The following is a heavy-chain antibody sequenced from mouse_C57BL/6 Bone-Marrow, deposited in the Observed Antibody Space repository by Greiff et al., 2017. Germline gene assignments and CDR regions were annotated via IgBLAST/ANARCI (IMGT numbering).Heavy chain of an antibody. V-gene: IGHV1-52*01. CDR3: ARSDPIRGYFHY. J-gene: IGHJ2*01. Sequence: VQLQQPGAELVRPGSSVKLSCKASGYTFTSYWMHWVKQRPIQGLEWIGNIDPSDSETHYNQTFKDKATLTVDKSSSTAYMQRSSLTSEDSAVYYCARSDPIRGYFHYWGQGTTLTASS. CDR1: GYTFTSYW. D-gene: IGHD1-1*01. CDR2: IDPSDSET.